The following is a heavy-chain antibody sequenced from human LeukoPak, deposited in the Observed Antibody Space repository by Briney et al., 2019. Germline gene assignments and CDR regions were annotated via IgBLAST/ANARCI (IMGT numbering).Heavy chain of an antibody. D-gene: IGHD2-2*01. CDR2: ISSSGSTI. CDR3: ARDSAASHAFDI. V-gene: IGHV3-11*01. J-gene: IGHJ3*02. CDR1: GFTFSDYY. Sequence: GGSLRLSCAASGFTFSDYYMSWIRQAPGKGLEWVSYISSSGSTIYYADSVKGRFTTSRDNAKNSLYLQLNSLRAEDTAVYYCARDSAASHAFDIWGQGTMVTVSS.